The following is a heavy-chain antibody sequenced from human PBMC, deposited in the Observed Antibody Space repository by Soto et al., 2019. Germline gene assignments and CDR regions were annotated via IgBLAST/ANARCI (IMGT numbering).Heavy chain of an antibody. Sequence: GGSLRLSCAACGFTFNSYSMNGVRQAPGKGLEWVSSISSSSSYIYYADSVKGRFTISRDNAKNSLYLQMNSLRAEDTAVYYCARRLSIAAAGTVDYWGQGTLVTVSS. J-gene: IGHJ4*02. V-gene: IGHV3-21*01. CDR3: ARRLSIAAAGTVDY. CDR1: GFTFNSYS. CDR2: ISSSSSYI. D-gene: IGHD6-13*01.